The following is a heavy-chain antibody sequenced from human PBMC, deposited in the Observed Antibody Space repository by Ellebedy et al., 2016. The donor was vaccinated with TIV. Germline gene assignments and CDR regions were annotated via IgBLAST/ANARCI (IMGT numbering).Heavy chain of an antibody. CDR3: ARVGWGYSGGEEY. J-gene: IGHJ4*02. V-gene: IGHV1-18*01. CDR1: GFTFTSFG. Sequence: ASVKVSCKASGFTFTSFGISWVRQAPGHGLEWMGWISAYNGDTKYAQKLQGRVTITTDTSTATAYMELRSLRSDDTAVYYCARVGWGYSGGEEYWGQGALVIVSS. D-gene: IGHD5-12*01. CDR2: ISAYNGDT.